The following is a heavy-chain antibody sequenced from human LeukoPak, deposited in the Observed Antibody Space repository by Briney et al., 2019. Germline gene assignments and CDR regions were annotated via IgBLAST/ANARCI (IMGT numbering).Heavy chain of an antibody. Sequence: GGSLRLSCTASGFTFGDYSITWFRQAPGKGLEWVSFIRNKATGGTTEHAASVRGRFTTSRDDSKSIAYLQMNSLKTEDAALYYCTRDRIMTDFWGQGTLVTVSS. D-gene: IGHD2-15*01. CDR2: IRNKATGGTT. V-gene: IGHV3-49*03. J-gene: IGHJ4*02. CDR1: GFTFGDYS. CDR3: TRDRIMTDF.